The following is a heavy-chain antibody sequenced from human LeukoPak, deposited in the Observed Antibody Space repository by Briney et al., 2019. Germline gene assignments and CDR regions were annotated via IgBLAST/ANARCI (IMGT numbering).Heavy chain of an antibody. CDR3: VRDWGGRRFKGWFDP. CDR1: GDSITSGSYY. V-gene: IGHV4-61*02. CDR2: VYSSGST. D-gene: IGHD3-16*01. J-gene: IGHJ5*02. Sequence: PSQTLSLTCTVSGDSITSGSYYWSWIRQPAGKGLEWIGRVYSSGSTSYNPSLKSRFTISIDTSKNQFSLKLSTVIAADTAVYYCVRDWGGRRFKGWFDPWGQGTLVTVSS.